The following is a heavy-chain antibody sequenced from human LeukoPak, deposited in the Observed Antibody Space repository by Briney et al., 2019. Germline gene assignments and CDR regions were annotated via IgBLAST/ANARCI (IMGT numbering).Heavy chain of an antibody. J-gene: IGHJ6*02. V-gene: IGHV3-30-3*01. CDR2: ISYDGSNK. CDR1: GFTFSSYA. CDR3: ARELDV. Sequence: PGVPLRLSCAASGFTFSSYAMHWVRQAPGKGLEWVAVISYDGSNKYYADSVKGRFTISRDNSKNTLYLQMNSLRAEDTAVYYCARELDVWGQGTTVTVSS.